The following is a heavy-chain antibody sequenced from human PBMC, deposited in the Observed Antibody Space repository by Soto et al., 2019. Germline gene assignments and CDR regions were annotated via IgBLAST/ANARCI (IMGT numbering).Heavy chain of an antibody. CDR3: ASSNIAAAGFYYYGMDV. CDR2: IYYSGST. V-gene: IGHV4-59*01. CDR1: GGSISSYY. D-gene: IGHD6-13*01. Sequence: SETLSLTCTVSGGSISSYYWNWIRQPPGKGLEWIGYIYYSGSTNYNPSLKSRVTISLDTSKNQFSLKLSSVTAADTAVYYCASSNIAAAGFYYYGMDVWGRGTTLTVSS. J-gene: IGHJ6*02.